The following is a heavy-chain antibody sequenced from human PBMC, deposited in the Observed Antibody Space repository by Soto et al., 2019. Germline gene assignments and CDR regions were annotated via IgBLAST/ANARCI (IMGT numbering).Heavy chain of an antibody. J-gene: IGHJ4*02. CDR3: ARALMDGLPIYSLDS. CDR2: IFWNDER. Sequence: QVTLKESGPVLVKPTETLTLTCTVSGFSLSKARMGVSWIRQPPGKALEWLAHIFWNDERSYNTSMKSRLTISRETYKTHVTIATIDVDLVDPVSSFCARALMDGLPIYSLDSWGQGTLVTVSS. V-gene: IGHV2-26*01. CDR1: GFSLSKARMG. D-gene: IGHD2-15*01.